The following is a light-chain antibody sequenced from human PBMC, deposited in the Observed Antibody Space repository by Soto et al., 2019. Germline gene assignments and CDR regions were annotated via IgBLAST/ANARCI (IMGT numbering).Light chain of an antibody. CDR3: GTLDRTMTTGYHV. V-gene: IGLV1-51*02. CDR2: ETN. CDR1: SSNIGNNY. Sequence: QSLLPQPPSLSATPGQKVTISCSGSSSNIGNNYVSWYQQLPGTAPKLLIYETNKRPSGIPDRFSGSKSGALATPGISGLLTGDEADYYCGTLDRTMTTGYHVLGTRAKVTVL. J-gene: IGLJ1*01.